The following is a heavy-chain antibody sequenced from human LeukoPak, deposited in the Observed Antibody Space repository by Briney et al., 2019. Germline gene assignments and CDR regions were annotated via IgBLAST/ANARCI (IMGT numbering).Heavy chain of an antibody. Sequence: GGSLRLSCAASGLTFSSYAMHWVRQAPGKGLEWVAVISYDGSNKYYADSVKGRFTISRDNSKNTLYLQMNSLRAEDTAVYYCARTEEQWLVRGSFDYWGQGTLVTVSS. J-gene: IGHJ4*02. D-gene: IGHD6-19*01. CDR1: GLTFSSYA. V-gene: IGHV3-30*04. CDR3: ARTEEQWLVRGSFDY. CDR2: ISYDGSNK.